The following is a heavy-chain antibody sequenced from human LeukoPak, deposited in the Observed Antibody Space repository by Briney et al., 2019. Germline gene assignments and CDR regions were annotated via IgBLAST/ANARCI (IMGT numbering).Heavy chain of an antibody. CDR3: ARTDYGSGSTNDY. CDR2: INPNSGGT. CDR1: GYTFTGYY. J-gene: IGHJ4*02. Sequence: ASVKVSCKASGYTFTGYYMHWVRQAPGQGLEWMGWINPNSGGTNYAQKFQGRVTMTRDTSISTAYMELSGLRSDDTAVYYCARTDYGSGSTNDYWGQGTLVTVSS. D-gene: IGHD3-10*01. V-gene: IGHV1-2*02.